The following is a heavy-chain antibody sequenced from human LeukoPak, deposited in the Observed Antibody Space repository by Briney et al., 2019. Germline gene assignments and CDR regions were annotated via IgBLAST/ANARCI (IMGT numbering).Heavy chain of an antibody. CDR3: ARPSYYDSSGYG. CDR2: IIPIFGTA. Sequence: ASVKVSCKASGGTFSSYAISWVRQAPGQGLEWMGGIIPIFGTANYAQKFQGRVTITADESTSTAYMELSSLRSEGTAVHYCARPSYYDSSGYGWGQGTPVTVSS. D-gene: IGHD3-22*01. V-gene: IGHV1-69*13. J-gene: IGHJ4*02. CDR1: GGTFSSYA.